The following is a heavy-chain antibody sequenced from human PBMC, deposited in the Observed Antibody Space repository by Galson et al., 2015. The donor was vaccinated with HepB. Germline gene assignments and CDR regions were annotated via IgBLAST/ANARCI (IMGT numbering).Heavy chain of an antibody. CDR2: IYTSGST. J-gene: IGHJ4*02. Sequence: TLSLTCTVSGGSISSGSYYWSWIRQPAGKGLEWIGRIYTSGSTNYNPSLKSRVTISVDTSKNQFSLKLSSVTAADTAVYYCARRGEYCSSTSCYTGDYWGQGTLVTVSS. CDR1: GGSISSGSYY. V-gene: IGHV4-61*02. D-gene: IGHD2-2*02. CDR3: ARRGEYCSSTSCYTGDY.